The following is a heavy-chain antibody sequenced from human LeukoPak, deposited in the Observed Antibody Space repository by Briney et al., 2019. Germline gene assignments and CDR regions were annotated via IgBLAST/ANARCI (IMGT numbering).Heavy chain of an antibody. V-gene: IGHV1-2*02. D-gene: IGHD6-19*01. CDR3: ARESIAVAGTFDY. J-gene: IGHJ4*02. CDR1: GYTFTDYY. Sequence: ASVKVSCKASGYTFTDYYMNWVRQAPGQGLEWMGWINPNSGGTNYAQKLQGRVTMTTDTSTSTAYMELRSLRSDDTAVYYCARESIAVAGTFDYWGQGTLVTVSS. CDR2: INPNSGGT.